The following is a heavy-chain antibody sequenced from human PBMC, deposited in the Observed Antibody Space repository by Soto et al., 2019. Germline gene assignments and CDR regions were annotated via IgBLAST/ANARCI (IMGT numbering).Heavy chain of an antibody. D-gene: IGHD1-26*01. CDR2: INHSGST. V-gene: IGHV4-34*01. CDR1: GGSFSGYY. Sequence: SETLSLTCAVYGGSFSGYYWSWIRQPPGKGLEWIGEINHSGSTNYNPSLKSRVTISVDTSKNQFSLKLSSVTAADTAVYYCARGPTMGATTYWGQGTLVTVSS. CDR3: ARGPTMGATTY. J-gene: IGHJ4*02.